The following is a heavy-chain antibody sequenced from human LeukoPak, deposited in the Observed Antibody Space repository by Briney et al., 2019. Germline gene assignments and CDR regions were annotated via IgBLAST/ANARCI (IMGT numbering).Heavy chain of an antibody. J-gene: IGHJ4*02. CDR2: INSDGIST. CDR1: GFTFSSYW. D-gene: IGHD4-17*01. CDR3: AREGQRLRVDY. V-gene: IGHV3-74*01. Sequence: PGGSLRLSCAASGFTFSSYWMHWVRQAPGKGLVWVSRINSDGISTSYADSVKGRFTISRDNSKNTLFLQLSSLRTEDTAVYYCAREGQRLRVDYWGQGTLVTVSS.